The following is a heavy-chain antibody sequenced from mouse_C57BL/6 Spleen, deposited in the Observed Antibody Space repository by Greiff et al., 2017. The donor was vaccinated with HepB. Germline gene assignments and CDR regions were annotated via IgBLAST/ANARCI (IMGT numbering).Heavy chain of an antibody. CDR3: ARQGYGSSLYYFDY. CDR2: ISGGGGNT. Sequence: EVQRVESGGGLVKPGGSLKLSCAASGFTFSSYTMSWVRQTPEKRLEWVATISGGGGNTYYPDSVKGRFSISRDNAKNTLYLQMSSLRSEDTALYYCARQGYGSSLYYFDYWGQGTTLTVSS. J-gene: IGHJ2*01. CDR1: GFTFSSYT. V-gene: IGHV5-9*01. D-gene: IGHD1-1*01.